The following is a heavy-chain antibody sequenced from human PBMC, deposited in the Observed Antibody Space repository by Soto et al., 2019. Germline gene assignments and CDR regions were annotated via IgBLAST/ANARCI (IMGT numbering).Heavy chain of an antibody. J-gene: IGHJ4*02. CDR1: SDSISSYY. D-gene: IGHD6-13*01. Sequence: SETQSLTCTVSSDSISSYYWSWIRQPPGKRLEWIGYISYSGSTDYNPSLKSRVTISGDTSKNQFSLKVSSVTAADTAVYYCARGTSWQLPFDYWGQGTLVTVSS. CDR2: ISYSGST. CDR3: ARGTSWQLPFDY. V-gene: IGHV4-59*01.